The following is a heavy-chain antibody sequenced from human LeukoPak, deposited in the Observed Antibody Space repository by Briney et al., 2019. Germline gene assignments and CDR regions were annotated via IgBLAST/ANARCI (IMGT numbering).Heavy chain of an antibody. CDR3: ARAGDYDFWSGPRGDAFDI. Sequence: SETLSLTCTVSGGSISSYYWSWIRQPPGKGLEWIGYIYYSGSTNYNPSLKSRVTISVDTSKNQFSLKLNSVTAADTAVYYCARAGDYDFWSGPRGDAFDIWGQGTMVTVSS. CDR1: GGSISSYY. CDR2: IYYSGST. J-gene: IGHJ3*02. V-gene: IGHV4-59*12. D-gene: IGHD3-3*01.